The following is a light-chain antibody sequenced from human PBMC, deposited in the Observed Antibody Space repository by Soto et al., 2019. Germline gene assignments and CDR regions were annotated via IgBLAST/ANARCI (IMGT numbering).Light chain of an antibody. V-gene: IGKV3-20*01. CDR2: GAS. CDR1: QNVDNNF. J-gene: IGKJ2*01. CDR3: QQYGSLPYT. Sequence: ENVLTQSPGTLYLSPGERATLSCRASQNVDNNFLAWYQHKPGQPPRLLIFGASIRAAGIPARFSGSGSGTDFTLSISRLEPEDFVVYHCQQYGSLPYTFGQGTKLDI.